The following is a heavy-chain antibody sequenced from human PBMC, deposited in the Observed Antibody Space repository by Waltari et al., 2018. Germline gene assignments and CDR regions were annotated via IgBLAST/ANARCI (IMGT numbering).Heavy chain of an antibody. J-gene: IGHJ4*02. CDR1: GFTFSSYG. Sequence: QVQLVESGGGVVQPGGSLRLSCAASGFTFSSYGMHWVRQAPGKGLEWVAFIRYDGSNKYYADSVKGRFTISRDNSKNTLYLQMNSLRAEDTAVYYCAKDVWGYYGSGSPIDYWGQGTLVTVSS. CDR3: AKDVWGYYGSGSPIDY. CDR2: IRYDGSNK. D-gene: IGHD3-10*01. V-gene: IGHV3-30*02.